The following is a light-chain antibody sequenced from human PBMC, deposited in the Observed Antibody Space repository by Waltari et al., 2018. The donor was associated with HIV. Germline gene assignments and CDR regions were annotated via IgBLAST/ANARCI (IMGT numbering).Light chain of an antibody. CDR2: EIV. CDR3: TAYTANDTLI. J-gene: IGLJ2*01. CDR1: STDFGPYNF. V-gene: IGLV2-14*01. Sequence: QSVLTQPASVSGFPGPSITIPCTGASTDFGPYNFISWYQYPPGKFPKVIIYEIVTRPSGVSDRFSGSKSGNTAYLTISRLRAEDEADYYCTAYTANDTLIFGGGTKVTVL.